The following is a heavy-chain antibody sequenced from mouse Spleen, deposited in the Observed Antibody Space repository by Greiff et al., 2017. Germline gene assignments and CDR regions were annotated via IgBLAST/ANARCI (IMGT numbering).Heavy chain of an antibody. CDR3: ARRSYDGYYHYYAMDY. CDR2: IDPSDSYT. D-gene: IGHD2-3*01. V-gene: IGHV1-59*01. J-gene: IGHJ4*01. Sequence: QVQLQQPGAELVRPGTSVKLSCKASGYTFTSYWMHWVKQRPGQGLEWIGVIDPSDSYTNYNQKFKGKATLTVDTSSSTAYMQLSSLTSEDSAVYYCARRSYDGYYHYYAMDYWGQGTSVTVSS. CDR1: GYTFTSYW.